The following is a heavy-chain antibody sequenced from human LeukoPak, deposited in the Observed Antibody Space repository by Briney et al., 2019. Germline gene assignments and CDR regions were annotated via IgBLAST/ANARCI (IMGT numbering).Heavy chain of an antibody. CDR2: INPNSGGT. CDR1: GYTFTSYA. CDR3: ARATRGKLTGYSHFDY. V-gene: IGHV1-2*02. J-gene: IGHJ4*02. Sequence: ASVKVSCKASGYTFTSYAMNWVRQAPGQGLEWMGWINPNSGGTNYAQKFQGRVTMTRDTSISTAYMELSRLRSDDTAVYYCARATRGKLTGYSHFDYWGQGTLVTVSS. D-gene: IGHD3-9*01.